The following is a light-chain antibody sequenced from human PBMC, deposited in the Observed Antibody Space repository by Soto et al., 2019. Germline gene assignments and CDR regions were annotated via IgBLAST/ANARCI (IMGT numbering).Light chain of an antibody. J-gene: IGLJ2*01. CDR1: SSDVGDYNY. CDR2: EVN. Sequence: QSVLTQPPSASGSPGQSVTIPATETSSDVGDYNYVAWYQQHPGKVPKPIIYEVNNRPSGVPDRFSGSKSGNTASLTVSGLQAEDEADYYCSSFVGSPVVFGGGTKLTVL. V-gene: IGLV2-8*01. CDR3: SSFVGSPVV.